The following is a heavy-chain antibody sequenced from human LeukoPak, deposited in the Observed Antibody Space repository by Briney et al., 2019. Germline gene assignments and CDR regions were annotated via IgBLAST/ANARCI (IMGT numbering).Heavy chain of an antibody. CDR3: TRGGADYGDYDRFFAY. CDR2: IRGKAYGGTA. V-gene: IGHV3-49*04. CDR1: GFTFGDYA. Sequence: GGSVRLSCTGSGFTFGDYAMSWVRQAPGKGLEWVTFIRGKAYGGTADYAASVKGRFTISRDDSKSIAYLQMNSLKIEDTAVYYCTRGGADYGDYDRFFAYWGQGTLVTVSS. D-gene: IGHD4-17*01. J-gene: IGHJ4*02.